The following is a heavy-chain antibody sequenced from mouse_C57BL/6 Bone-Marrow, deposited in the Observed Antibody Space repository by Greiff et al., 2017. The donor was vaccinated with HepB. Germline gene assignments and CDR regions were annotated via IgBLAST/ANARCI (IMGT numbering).Heavy chain of an antibody. Sequence: EVKLVESGGGLVQPGGSLKLSCAASGFTFSDYYMYWVRQTPEKRLEWVAYISNGGGSTYYPDTVKGRFTISRDNAKNTLYLQMSRLKSEDTAMYYCARQTYYDYDELAYWGQGTLVTVSA. J-gene: IGHJ3*01. CDR3: ARQTYYDYDELAY. V-gene: IGHV5-12*01. CDR1: GFTFSDYY. D-gene: IGHD2-4*01. CDR2: ISNGGGST.